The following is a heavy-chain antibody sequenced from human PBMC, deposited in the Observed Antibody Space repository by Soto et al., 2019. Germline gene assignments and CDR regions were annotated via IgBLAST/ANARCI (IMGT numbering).Heavy chain of an antibody. Sequence: QVQLVESGGGVVQPGRSLRLSCAASGFTFSHYDMHWVRQAPGKGLEWVAVIWDDGSNKYYADSVKGRFTISRDNSKNTLYLQMNSLRAEDTAVYYCARPIYGSGSYYKGPDAFDIWGQGTMVTVSS. CDR3: ARPIYGSGSYYKGPDAFDI. CDR2: IWDDGSNK. V-gene: IGHV3-33*01. J-gene: IGHJ3*02. CDR1: GFTFSHYD. D-gene: IGHD3-10*01.